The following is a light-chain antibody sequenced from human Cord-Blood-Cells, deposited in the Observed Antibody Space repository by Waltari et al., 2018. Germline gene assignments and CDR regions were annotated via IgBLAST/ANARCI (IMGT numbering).Light chain of an antibody. J-gene: IGKJ1*01. Sequence: AIRMTQSPSSCSASTAARVTITCRASQGISSYLAWYQQKPGKAPKLLIYAASTLQSGVPSRFSGSGSGTDFTLTISCLQSEDCATYYCQQYYSYPWTFGQGTKVEIK. CDR1: QGISSY. CDR3: QQYYSYPWT. CDR2: AAS. V-gene: IGKV1-8*01.